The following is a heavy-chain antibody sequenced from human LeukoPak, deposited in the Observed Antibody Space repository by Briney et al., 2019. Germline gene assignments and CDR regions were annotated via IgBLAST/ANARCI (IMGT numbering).Heavy chain of an antibody. CDR3: ARDTRDAFDI. J-gene: IGHJ3*02. Sequence: SETLSLTCTVSGGSISSGDYYWSWIRQPPGKGLEWIGYIYYSGSTYYNPSLKSRVTISLDTSKNQFSLKLRSVTAADTAVYYCARDTRDAFDIWGQGTMVTVSS. V-gene: IGHV4-30-4*02. CDR2: IYYSGST. CDR1: GGSISSGDYY.